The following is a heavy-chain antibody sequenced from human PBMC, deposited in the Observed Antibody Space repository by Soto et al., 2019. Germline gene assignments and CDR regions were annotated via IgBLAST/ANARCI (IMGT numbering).Heavy chain of an antibody. Sequence: QVQLVQSGAEVKKPGSSVKVSCKASGGTFSSYAISWVRQAPGQGLEWMGGIIPIFGTANYAQKFQGRVTITADESTSTDYMELSSLRSEDTAVYYCARGRGYYDFWSGYYTGAYFDYWGQGTLVTVSS. D-gene: IGHD3-3*01. V-gene: IGHV1-69*01. CDR1: GGTFSSYA. J-gene: IGHJ4*02. CDR2: IIPIFGTA. CDR3: ARGRGYYDFWSGYYTGAYFDY.